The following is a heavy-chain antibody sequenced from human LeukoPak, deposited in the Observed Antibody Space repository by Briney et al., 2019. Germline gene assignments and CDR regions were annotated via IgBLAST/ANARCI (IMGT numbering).Heavy chain of an antibody. CDR1: GGPLYSYY. V-gene: IGHV4-4*07. D-gene: IGHD3-22*01. Sequence: SETLSLTCTVSGGPLYSYYWSWIRQTAGKGLEWIGRLYPGVSTDYNPSLKSRVTMSVDTSRNQFALELNTVTAADTAVYYCARMKFYDSTGYSPGHYMDVWGKGTTVTVSS. CDR2: LYPGVST. CDR3: ARMKFYDSTGYSPGHYMDV. J-gene: IGHJ6*03.